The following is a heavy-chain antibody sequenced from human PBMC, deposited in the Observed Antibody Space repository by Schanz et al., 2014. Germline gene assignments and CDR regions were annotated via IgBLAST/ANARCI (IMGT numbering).Heavy chain of an antibody. CDR3: ARDQSPYTNSSDVRYFDH. J-gene: IGHJ4*02. CDR1: GYAFSDYG. CDR2: ISPYTGNT. V-gene: IGHV1-18*01. D-gene: IGHD6-6*01. Sequence: QVQLVQSGAEVKKPGSSVKVSCKTSGYAFSDYGITWVRQAPGQGLQWMGWISPYTGNTNYAQTLQGRITLTTDTATSTAYMELRSLRSDDTAVYYCARDQSPYTNSSDVRYFDHWGQRSLVTVSS.